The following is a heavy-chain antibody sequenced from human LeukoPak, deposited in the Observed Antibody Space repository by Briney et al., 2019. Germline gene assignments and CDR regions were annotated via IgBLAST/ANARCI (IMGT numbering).Heavy chain of an antibody. CDR1: GGTFSSYA. CDR3: ASPLGQLPSDYFDY. Sequence: GASVKVSCKASGGTFSSYAISWVRQAPGQGLEWMGGIIPIFGTANYAQKFQGRVTITADESTSTAYMELSSLRSEDTAVYYCASPLGQLPSDYFDYWGQGTLVTVSS. V-gene: IGHV1-69*13. J-gene: IGHJ4*02. D-gene: IGHD2-2*01. CDR2: IIPIFGTA.